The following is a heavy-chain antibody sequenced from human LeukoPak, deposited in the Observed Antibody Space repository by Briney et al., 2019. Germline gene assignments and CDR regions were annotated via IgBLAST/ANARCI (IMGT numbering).Heavy chain of an antibody. CDR1: GFTFSNAW. CDR3: TTSRSITMVRGVIIPFDY. CDR2: IKSKIDGGTT. J-gene: IGHJ4*02. V-gene: IGHV3-15*01. D-gene: IGHD3-10*01. Sequence: GGSLRLSCAASGFTFSNAWMSWVRQAPGKGLEWVGRIKSKIDGGTTDYAAPVKGRFTISRDDSKNTLYLQMNSLKTEDTAVYYCTTSRSITMVRGVIIPFDYWGQGTLVTVSS.